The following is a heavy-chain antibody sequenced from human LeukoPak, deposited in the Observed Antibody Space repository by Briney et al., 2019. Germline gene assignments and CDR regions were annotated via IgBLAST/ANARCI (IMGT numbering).Heavy chain of an antibody. CDR2: ISGSGGST. J-gene: IGHJ4*02. CDR1: GFTFSSYA. Sequence: GGSLRLSCAASGFTFSSYAMSWVRQAPGKGLEWVSAISGSGGSTYYADSVKGRFTISRDNSKNTLYLQMNSLRAEDTAVYYCAKQSPPGYCGSTSCYASDYWGQGTLVTVSS. CDR3: AKQSPPGYCGSTSCYASDY. D-gene: IGHD2-2*01. V-gene: IGHV3-23*01.